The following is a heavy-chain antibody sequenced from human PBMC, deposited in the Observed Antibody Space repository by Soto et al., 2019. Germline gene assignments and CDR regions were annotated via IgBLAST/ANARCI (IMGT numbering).Heavy chain of an antibody. D-gene: IGHD3-22*01. CDR2: ISSSGGST. CDR3: ARVPSGYYYAEYYFDY. CDR1: GFTFSSYA. V-gene: IGHV3-23*01. J-gene: IGHJ4*02. Sequence: VGSLRPSCAASGFTFSSYAMSWVRQAPGKGLEWVSAISSSGGSTYYADSVKGRFTISRDNFKNTLYLQMNSLRAEDTAVYYCARVPSGYYYAEYYFDYWGQGTLVTVSS.